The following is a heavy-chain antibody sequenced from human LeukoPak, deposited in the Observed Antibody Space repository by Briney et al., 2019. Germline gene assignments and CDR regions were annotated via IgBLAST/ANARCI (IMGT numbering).Heavy chain of an antibody. CDR2: IYYSGST. Sequence: SETLSLTCTVSGGSISSSSYYWGWIRQPPGKGLEWIGSIYYSGSTYYNPSLKSRVTISVDTSKNQFSLKLSSVTAADTAVYYCARALGVYCSGGSCYSGWFDPWGQGTLVTVSS. V-gene: IGHV4-39*07. CDR1: GGSISSSSYY. J-gene: IGHJ5*02. D-gene: IGHD2-15*01. CDR3: ARALGVYCSGGSCYSGWFDP.